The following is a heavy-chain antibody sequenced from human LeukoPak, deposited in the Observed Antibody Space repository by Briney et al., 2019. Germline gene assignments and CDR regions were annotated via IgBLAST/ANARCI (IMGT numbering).Heavy chain of an antibody. V-gene: IGHV7-4-1*02. Sequence: ASVKVSCKASGYTFTSYAMNWVRQAPGQGLEWMGWINTNTGNPTYAQGFTGRFVFSLDASVSTAYLQISSLKAEDTVVYYCARAGLPYYYYYMDVWGKGTTVTVSS. J-gene: IGHJ6*03. CDR2: INTNTGNP. CDR3: ARAGLPYYYYYMDV. CDR1: GYTFTSYA. D-gene: IGHD3-10*01.